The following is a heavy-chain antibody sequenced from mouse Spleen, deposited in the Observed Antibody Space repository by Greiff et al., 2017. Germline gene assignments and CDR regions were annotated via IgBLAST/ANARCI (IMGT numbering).Heavy chain of an antibody. J-gene: IGHJ2*01. CDR1: GYSITSGYY. V-gene: IGHV3-6*01. CDR2: ISYDGSN. D-gene: IGHD2-1*01. CDR3: AREENGNYDY. Sequence: EVHLVESGPGLVKPSQSLSLTCSVTGYSITSGYYWNWIRQFPGNKLEWMGYISYDGSNNYNPSLKNRISITRDTSKNQFFLKLNSVTTEDTATYYCAREENGNYDYWGQGTTLTVSS.